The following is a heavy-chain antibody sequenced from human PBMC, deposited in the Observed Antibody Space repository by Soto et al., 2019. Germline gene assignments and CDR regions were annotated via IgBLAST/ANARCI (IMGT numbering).Heavy chain of an antibody. CDR1: GGSISSYY. J-gene: IGHJ4*02. Sequence: SETLSLTCTVSGGSISSYYWSWIRQPPGKGLEWIGYIYYSGSTNYNPSLRSRVTISVDTSKNQFSLKLSSVTAADTAVYYCARAIGGLWFGELTAYYFDYWGQGTLVTVSS. V-gene: IGHV4-59*01. D-gene: IGHD3-10*01. CDR2: IYYSGST. CDR3: ARAIGGLWFGELTAYYFDY.